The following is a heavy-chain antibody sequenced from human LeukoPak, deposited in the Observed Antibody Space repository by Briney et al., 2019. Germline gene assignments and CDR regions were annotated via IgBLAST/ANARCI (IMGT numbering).Heavy chain of an antibody. CDR2: INPNSGAT. V-gene: IGHV1-2*02. D-gene: IGHD4/OR15-4a*01. CDR1: GYTFTGYY. Sequence: GASVKVSCKASGYTFTGYYLFWVRQAPGQGLEWMGCINPNSGATKYAQKFQGRVTLTRDTSIRTTYMELSSLRSDDTAVYYCARDERYSYGDNHYPDLGFWGQGTPVTVSS. CDR3: ARDERYSYGDNHYPDLGF. J-gene: IGHJ4*02.